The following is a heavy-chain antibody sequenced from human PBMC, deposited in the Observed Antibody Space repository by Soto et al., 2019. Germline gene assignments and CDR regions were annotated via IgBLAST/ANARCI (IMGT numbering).Heavy chain of an antibody. CDR1: GGSISSSSYY. Sequence: QLQLQESGPGLVKPSETLSLTCTVSGGSISSSSYYWGWIRQPPGKGLEWIGSIYYSGSTYYNPSLKSRVTLSVDTSKNQFYLKLSSVTAADTAVYYCAFHPAYSSIFDNWFDPWGQGTLVTVS. D-gene: IGHD6-13*01. V-gene: IGHV4-39*01. J-gene: IGHJ5*02. CDR3: AFHPAYSSIFDNWFDP. CDR2: IYYSGST.